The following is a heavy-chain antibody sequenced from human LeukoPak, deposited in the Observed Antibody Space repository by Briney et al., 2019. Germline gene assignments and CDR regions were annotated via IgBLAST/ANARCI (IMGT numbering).Heavy chain of an antibody. CDR1: GYTFSSYG. V-gene: IGHV1-18*01. Sequence: ASVKVSCKASGYTFSSYGISWVRQAPGQGLGWMGWISAYNGNTNYAQKLQGRVTMSTDTSTSTAYMELRSLRSDDTAVYYCAREPQWELTGGFDYWGQGTLVTVSS. D-gene: IGHD1-26*01. CDR3: AREPQWELTGGFDY. J-gene: IGHJ4*02. CDR2: ISAYNGNT.